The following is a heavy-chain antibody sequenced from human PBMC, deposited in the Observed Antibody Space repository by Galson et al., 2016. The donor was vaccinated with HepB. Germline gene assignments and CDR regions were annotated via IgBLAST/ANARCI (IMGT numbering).Heavy chain of an antibody. V-gene: IGHV1-8*02. D-gene: IGHD1-26*01. J-gene: IGHJ2*01. CDR2: MNPKSGNT. Sequence: SVKVSCKASGYTFTNYDINWVRQAAGQGLEWMAWMNPKSGNTGYARKFQGSVTLTRETSISTAYMELTSLTSEDAAGYYCWRVSGGTYFRYCYFDLWGRGTLVPVSS. CDR1: GYTFTNYD. CDR3: WRVSGGTYFRYCYFDL.